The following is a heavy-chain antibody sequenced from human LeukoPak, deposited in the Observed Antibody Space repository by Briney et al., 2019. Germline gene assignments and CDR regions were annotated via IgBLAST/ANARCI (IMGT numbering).Heavy chain of an antibody. CDR1: GFTFSDYY. Sequence: GGSLRLSCAASGFTFSDYYMSWIRQAPGKGLEWVSLIYSGGNTYYADSVKGRFTISRDTSKNTLYLQMNSLRVEDTAVYYCARDVLDSGGYLNPSQYWGQGTLVTVSS. D-gene: IGHD2-15*01. V-gene: IGHV3-53*01. CDR3: ARDVLDSGGYLNPSQY. CDR2: IYSGGNT. J-gene: IGHJ4*02.